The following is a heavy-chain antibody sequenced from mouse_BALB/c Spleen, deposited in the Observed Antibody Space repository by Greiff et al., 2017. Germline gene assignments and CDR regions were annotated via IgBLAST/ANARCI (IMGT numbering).Heavy chain of an antibody. D-gene: IGHD3-2*01. V-gene: IGHV1-4*01. CDR1: GYTFTSYT. CDR3: ARWWDSSSSAWLAY. J-gene: IGHJ3*01. Sequence: VKLVESGAELARPGASVKMSCKASGYTFTSYTMHWVKQRPGQGLEWIGYINPSSGYTNYNQKFKDKATLTADKSSSTAYMQLSSLTSEDSAVYYCARWWDSSSSAWLAYWGQGTLVTVSA. CDR2: INPSSGYT.